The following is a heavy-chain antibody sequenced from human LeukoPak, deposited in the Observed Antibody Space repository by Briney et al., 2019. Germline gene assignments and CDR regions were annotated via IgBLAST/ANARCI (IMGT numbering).Heavy chain of an antibody. D-gene: IGHD3-22*01. CDR1: GFSVSSNY. CDR2: IYSGDTT. CDR3: ARVLRGYDGYMDV. V-gene: IGHV3-53*01. Sequence: GGSLRLSCAASGFSVSSNYMSWVRQASGKGLEWVSGIYSGDTTYYADSVKGRFTISRDNSKNTLYLQMNSVRAEDTAVYYCARVLRGYDGYMDVWGKGTTVTVSS. J-gene: IGHJ6*03.